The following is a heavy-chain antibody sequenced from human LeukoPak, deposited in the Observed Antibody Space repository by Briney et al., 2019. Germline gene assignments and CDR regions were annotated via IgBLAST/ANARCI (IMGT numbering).Heavy chain of an antibody. Sequence: SGGSLRLPCAASGFTFSSYGMHWVRQAPGKGLEWVAVISYDGSNKYYADSVKGRFTISRDNSKNTLYLQMNSLRAEDTAVYYCAKDEGYFDYWGQGTLVTVSS. J-gene: IGHJ4*02. CDR1: GFTFSSYG. CDR3: AKDEGYFDY. CDR2: ISYDGSNK. V-gene: IGHV3-30*18.